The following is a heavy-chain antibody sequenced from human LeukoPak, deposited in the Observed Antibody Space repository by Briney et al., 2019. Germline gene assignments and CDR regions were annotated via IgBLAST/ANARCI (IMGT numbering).Heavy chain of an antibody. CDR2: INHSGST. V-gene: IGHV4-34*01. D-gene: IGHD3-3*01. J-gene: IGHJ4*02. CDR1: GGSFSGYY. Sequence: PSETLSLTCAVYGGSFSGYYWSWIRQPPGKGLEWIGEINHSGSTNYNPSLKSRVTISVDTSKNQFSLKLSSVTAADTAVYYCARDRYDFWSGYYAYYFDYWGQGTLVTVSS. CDR3: ARDRYDFWSGYYAYYFDY.